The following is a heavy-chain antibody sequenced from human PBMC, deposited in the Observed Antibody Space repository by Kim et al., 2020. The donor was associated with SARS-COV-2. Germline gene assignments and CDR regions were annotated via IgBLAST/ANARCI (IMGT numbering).Heavy chain of an antibody. V-gene: IGHV4-59*13. D-gene: IGHD2-2*01. J-gene: IGHJ6*02. CDR3: ARDYMVPAGVYGMDV. CDR2: IYYSGST. Sequence: SETLSLTCTVSGGSISSYYWSWIRQPPGKGLEWIGYIYYSGSTNYNPSLKSRVTISVDTSKNQFSLKLSSVTAADTAVYYCARDYMVPAGVYGMDVWGQGTTVTVSS. CDR1: GGSISSYY.